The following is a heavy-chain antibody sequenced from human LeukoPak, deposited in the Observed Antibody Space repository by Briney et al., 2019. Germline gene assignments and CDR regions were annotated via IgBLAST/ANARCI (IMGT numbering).Heavy chain of an antibody. CDR3: ARETPPYNNWFDP. J-gene: IGHJ5*02. CDR1: GFTFSDYY. Sequence: GGSLRLSCAASGFTFSDYYMSWIRQAPGKGLEWVSYISSSSYTNYADSVKGRFTISRDNAKSSLYLQMNGLRAEDTAVYYCARETPPYNNWFDPWGQGTLVTVSS. D-gene: IGHD1-14*01. V-gene: IGHV3-11*06. CDR2: ISSSSYT.